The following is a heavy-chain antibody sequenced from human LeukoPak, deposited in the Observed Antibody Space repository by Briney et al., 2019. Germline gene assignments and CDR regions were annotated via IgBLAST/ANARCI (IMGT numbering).Heavy chain of an antibody. J-gene: IGHJ1*01. CDR1: VGSISSSSYE. Sequence: PSDTLSLTCTVSVGSISSSSYEWGWIRQPPGKGLERIGSSYYSGSTHYNPSLESRVTISVDTSKNHSSLKLSYVTAADTAVYYCARHGKGSINQYLQHWGQGTLVTVSS. V-gene: IGHV4-39*01. CDR2: SYYSGST. D-gene: IGHD2-2*01. CDR3: ARHGKGSINQYLQH.